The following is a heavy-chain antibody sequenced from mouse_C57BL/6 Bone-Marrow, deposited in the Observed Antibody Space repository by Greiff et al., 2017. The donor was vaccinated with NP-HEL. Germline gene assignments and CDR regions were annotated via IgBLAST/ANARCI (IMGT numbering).Heavy chain of an antibody. CDR3: AREGTTVVATDFDY. CDR1: GYTFTSYW. J-gene: IGHJ2*01. V-gene: IGHV1-69*01. D-gene: IGHD1-1*01. Sequence: QVHVKQPGAELVMPGASVKLSCKASGYTFTSYWMHWVKQRPGQGLEWIGEIDPSDSYTNYNQKFKGKSTLTVDKSSSTAYMQLSSLTSEDSAVYYCAREGTTVVATDFDYWGQGTTLTVSS. CDR2: IDPSDSYT.